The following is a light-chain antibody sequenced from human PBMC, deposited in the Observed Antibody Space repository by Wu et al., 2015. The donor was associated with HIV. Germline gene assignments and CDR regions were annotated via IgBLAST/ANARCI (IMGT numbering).Light chain of an antibody. CDR3: HQYFSIPYS. Sequence: AIQLTQSPSSLSTSAGDRVTITCRASQGISSALAWYQQKPGKIPKLLIYDASSLESGVPSRFSGSGSGTDFTLTISSLQPEDFATYYCHQYFSIPYSFGQGTKLDIK. V-gene: IGKV1-13*02. CDR1: QGISSA. J-gene: IGKJ2*03. CDR2: DAS.